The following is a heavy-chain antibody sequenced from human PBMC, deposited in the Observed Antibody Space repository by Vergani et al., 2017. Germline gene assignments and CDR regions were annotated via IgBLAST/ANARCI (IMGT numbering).Heavy chain of an antibody. CDR2: IYYSGST. Sequence: QLQLQESGPGLVKPSETLSLTCTVSGGSISSSSYYWGWIRQPPGKGLEWIGSIYYSGSTYYNPSLKSRVTISVDTSKNQFSLKLSSVTAADTAVYYCARDRKIRVYYGMDVWGQGTTVTVSS. D-gene: IGHD3-3*01. J-gene: IGHJ6*02. V-gene: IGHV4-39*07. CDR1: GGSISSSSYY. CDR3: ARDRKIRVYYGMDV.